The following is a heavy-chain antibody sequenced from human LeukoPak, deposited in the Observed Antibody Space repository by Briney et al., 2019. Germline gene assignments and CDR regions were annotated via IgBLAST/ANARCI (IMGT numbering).Heavy chain of an antibody. D-gene: IGHD3-10*01. CDR1: GGSISSGDYY. V-gene: IGHV4-30-4*01. CDR3: ARAAAAAITHAFDI. Sequence: SETLSLTCTVSGGSISSGDYYWSWVRQPPGKGLEWIGYIYYSGSTYYNPSLKSRVTISVDTSKNQFSLKLSSVTAADTAVYYCARAAAAAITHAFDIWGRGTMVTVSS. J-gene: IGHJ3*02. CDR2: IYYSGST.